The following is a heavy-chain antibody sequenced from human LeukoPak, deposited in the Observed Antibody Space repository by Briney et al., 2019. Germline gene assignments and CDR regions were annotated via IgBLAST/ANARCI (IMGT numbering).Heavy chain of an antibody. CDR2: LTGSGGST. Sequence: GGSLRLSCAASGFTFSAYAMSWVRQAPGKGLEWVSGLTGSGGSTYYADSVMGRFTISRDNSKNTLYLQMNSLRAEDTAVYYCARGGGYSGYVEDYWGQGTLVTVSS. CDR1: GFTFSAYA. D-gene: IGHD5-12*01. V-gene: IGHV3-23*01. CDR3: ARGGGYSGYVEDY. J-gene: IGHJ4*02.